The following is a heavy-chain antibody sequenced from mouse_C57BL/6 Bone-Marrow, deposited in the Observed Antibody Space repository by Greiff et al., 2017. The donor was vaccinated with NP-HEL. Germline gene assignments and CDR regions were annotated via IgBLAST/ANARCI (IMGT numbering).Heavy chain of an antibody. CDR3: TTLYYYVPFAY. Sequence: VQLQQSGAELVRPGASVKLSCTASGFNIKDDYMHWVKQRPEQGLEWIGWIDPENGDTEYASKFQGKATITADTSSNTAYLQLSSLTSEVTAVYYCTTLYYYVPFAYWGQGTLVTVSA. CDR1: GFNIKDDY. V-gene: IGHV14-4*01. CDR2: IDPENGDT. J-gene: IGHJ3*01. D-gene: IGHD1-1*01.